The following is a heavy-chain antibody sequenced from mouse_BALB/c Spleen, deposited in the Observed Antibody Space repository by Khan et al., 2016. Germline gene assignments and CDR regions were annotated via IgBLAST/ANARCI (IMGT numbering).Heavy chain of an antibody. CDR3: ARGGYSPDWYFDV. CDR2: ISYSGST. CDR1: GDSITSGY. D-gene: IGHD1-3*01. V-gene: IGHV3-8*02. Sequence: VQLQESGPSLVKPSQTLSLTCSVTGDSITSGYWNWIRKFPGNKLEYMGYISYSGSTYYNPSLKSRISITRDTSKNQYYLQLNSVTTEDTATYYCARGGYSPDWYFDVWGAGTTVTVSS. J-gene: IGHJ1*01.